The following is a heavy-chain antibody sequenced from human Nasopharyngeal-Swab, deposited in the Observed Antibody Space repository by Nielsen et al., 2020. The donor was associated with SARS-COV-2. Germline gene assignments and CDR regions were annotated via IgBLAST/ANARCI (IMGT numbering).Heavy chain of an antibody. J-gene: IGHJ6*02. Sequence: GGSLRLSCAASGFTFSDYYMSWIRQAPGKGLEWVSYISSSGSTIYYADSVKGRFTISRDNAKNSLYLQMNSVRAEDTAVYYCASLLWFGELPSDYYYYGMDVWGQGTTVTVSS. D-gene: IGHD3-10*01. CDR2: ISSSGSTI. CDR3: ASLLWFGELPSDYYYYGMDV. CDR1: GFTFSDYY. V-gene: IGHV3-11*04.